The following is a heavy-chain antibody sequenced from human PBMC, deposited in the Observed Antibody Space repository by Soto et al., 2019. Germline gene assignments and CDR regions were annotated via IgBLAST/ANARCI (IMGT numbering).Heavy chain of an antibody. CDR1: GDSVSSNSAA. J-gene: IGHJ5*02. Sequence: SQTLSLTCAISGDSVSSNSAAWNWIRQSPSRGLEWLGRTYYRSKWYNDYAVSVKSRITINPDTSKNQFSLQLNSVTPEDTAVYYCARDFGRTGYYVDWFDPWGQRSMVPVSS. CDR3: ARDFGRTGYYVDWFDP. D-gene: IGHD3-9*01. CDR2: TYYRSKWYN. V-gene: IGHV6-1*01.